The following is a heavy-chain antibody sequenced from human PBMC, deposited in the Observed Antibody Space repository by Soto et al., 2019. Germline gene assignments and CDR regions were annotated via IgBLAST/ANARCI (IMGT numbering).Heavy chain of an antibody. J-gene: IGHJ4*02. CDR1: GYTFTNYA. Sequence: QVQLVQSGAEVKKPGASVKVSCKASGYTFTNYALHWVRQAPGQRLEWMGWINTGNANTKYSQKFQGRVTITTDTSASTAYMELSSRRTEDTAVYYCAADRITLVRGLLMMHFWGQGTLVTVTS. CDR2: INTGNANT. V-gene: IGHV1-3*04. CDR3: AADRITLVRGLLMMHF. D-gene: IGHD3-10*01.